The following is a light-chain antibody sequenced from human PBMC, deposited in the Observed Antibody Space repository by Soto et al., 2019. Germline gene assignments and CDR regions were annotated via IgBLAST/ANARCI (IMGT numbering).Light chain of an antibody. CDR3: HQHSNWPLT. V-gene: IGKV3-15*01. J-gene: IGKJ4*01. Sequence: EIVLTQSPVTLSVSPGERATLSCRASQSVSNNLAWYQQKPGQAPRLLIHGASTRATGIPARFSGSGSGTEFTLTISSLQSEDFAVYYCHQHSNWPLTFGGGTKVDIK. CDR2: GAS. CDR1: QSVSNN.